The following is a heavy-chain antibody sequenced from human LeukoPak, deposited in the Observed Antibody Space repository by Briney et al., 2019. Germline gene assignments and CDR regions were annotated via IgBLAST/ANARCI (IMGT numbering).Heavy chain of an antibody. D-gene: IGHD3-22*01. CDR3: ARDRGSTYYYDSSVDAFDI. J-gene: IGHJ3*02. CDR2: ISGSGSTI. Sequence: PGGSLRLSCAASGFTFSDYCMSWIRQAPGKGLEWVTYISGSGSTIYYADSVKGRFTISRDNAKNSLYLRMNSLRAEDTAVYYCARDRGSTYYYDSSVDAFDIWGQGTMVTVSS. V-gene: IGHV3-11*04. CDR1: GFTFSDYC.